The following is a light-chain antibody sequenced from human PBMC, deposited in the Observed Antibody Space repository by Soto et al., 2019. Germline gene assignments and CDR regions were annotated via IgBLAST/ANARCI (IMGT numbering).Light chain of an antibody. CDR3: QQSDHVPF. CDR2: DAS. V-gene: IGKV1-33*01. CDR1: QDMKNY. J-gene: IGKJ4*01. Sequence: DIQMTQSPSSLSASVGDRVTITCRASQDMKNYVNWYQHKPGKAPKLLIYDASFLETGVPTRFSGSGSGTDFTLTISSLQPEDIATYYCQQSDHVPFFGGGTKVEIK.